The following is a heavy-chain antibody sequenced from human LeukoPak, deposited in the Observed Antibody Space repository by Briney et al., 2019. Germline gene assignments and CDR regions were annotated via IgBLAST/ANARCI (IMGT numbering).Heavy chain of an antibody. V-gene: IGHV3-33*08. D-gene: IGHD3-3*01. J-gene: IGHJ6*02. CDR3: ARERARSIFVSYYYGMDV. CDR2: IWYDGSNK. CDR1: GFTFSRYN. Sequence: PGGSLRLSCVASGFTFSRYNIHWVRQAPGKGLEWVAVIWYDGSNKYYADSVKGRFTISRDNSKNTLYLQMNSLRAEDTAVYYCARERARSIFVSYYYGMDVWGQGTTVTVSS.